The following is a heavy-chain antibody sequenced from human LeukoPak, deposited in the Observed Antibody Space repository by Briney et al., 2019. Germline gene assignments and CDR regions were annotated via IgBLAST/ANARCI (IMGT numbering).Heavy chain of an antibody. CDR2: ISSSSSYI. Sequence: PGGSLRLSCAASGFTFSSYSMNWVRQAPGKGLEWVSSISSSSSYIYYADSVKGRFTISRDNAKNSLYLQMNSLRAEDTAVYYCARDGSGWNYYYYYYMDVWAKGPRSPSP. CDR1: GFTFSSYS. V-gene: IGHV3-21*01. D-gene: IGHD6-19*01. J-gene: IGHJ6*03. CDR3: ARDGSGWNYYYYYYMDV.